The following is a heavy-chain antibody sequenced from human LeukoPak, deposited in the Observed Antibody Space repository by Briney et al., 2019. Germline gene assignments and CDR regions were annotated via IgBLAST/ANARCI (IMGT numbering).Heavy chain of an antibody. CDR3: ARSLLAGTRGAFDI. V-gene: IGHV3-13*04. CDR2: IGTAGDT. CDR1: GFTFSSYD. D-gene: IGHD6-19*01. J-gene: IGHJ3*02. Sequence: GGSLRLSCAASGFTFSSYDMHWVRQATGKGLEWVSAIGTAGDTYYPGSVKCRFTISRENAKNSLYLQMNSLRAGDTAVYYCARSLLAGTRGAFDIWGQGTMVTVSS.